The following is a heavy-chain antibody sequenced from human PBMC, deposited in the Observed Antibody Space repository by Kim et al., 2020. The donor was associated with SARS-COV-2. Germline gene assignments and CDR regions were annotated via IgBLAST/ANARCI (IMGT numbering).Heavy chain of an antibody. J-gene: IGHJ4*02. CDR1: GYTFTSYG. CDR3: ARDVPRDILTGYAFDY. CDR2: ISAYNGNT. Sequence: ASVKVSCKASGYTFTSYGISWVRQAPGQGLEWMGWISAYNGNTNYAQKLQGRVTMTTDTSTSTAYMELRSLRSDDTAVYYCARDVPRDILTGYAFDYWGQGTLVTVSS. V-gene: IGHV1-18*01. D-gene: IGHD3-9*01.